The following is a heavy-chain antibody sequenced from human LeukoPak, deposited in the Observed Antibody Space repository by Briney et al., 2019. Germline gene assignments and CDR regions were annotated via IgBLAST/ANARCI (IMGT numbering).Heavy chain of an antibody. CDR3: ARAGTYGGYFDS. D-gene: IGHD3-10*01. J-gene: IGHJ4*02. V-gene: IGHV4-31*03. Sequence: PSQTLSLTCSVSGGSISSGGSYWTWIRQLPGKGLEWIGYIWNSGNTDYNASLESRITISVDTSKRQFSLKLTSVTAADTAVYYCARAGTYGGYFDSWGQGTQVTVSS. CDR2: IWNSGNT. CDR1: GGSISSGGSY.